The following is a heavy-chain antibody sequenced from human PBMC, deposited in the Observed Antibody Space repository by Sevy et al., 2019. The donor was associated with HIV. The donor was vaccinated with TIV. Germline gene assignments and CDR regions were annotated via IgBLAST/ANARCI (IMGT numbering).Heavy chain of an antibody. D-gene: IGHD2-8*01. Sequence: GGSLRLSCAASGFTFNIYSMSWVRQTPGKGLEWVATFSFGCGKINHADSVKGLFTMSRVDSKNAVYLQMNNLRVEDTAIYYCAREGCTKPHYYWGQGTLVTVSS. CDR1: GFTFNIYS. J-gene: IGHJ4*02. CDR2: FSFGCGKI. CDR3: AREGCTKPHYY. V-gene: IGHV3-23*01.